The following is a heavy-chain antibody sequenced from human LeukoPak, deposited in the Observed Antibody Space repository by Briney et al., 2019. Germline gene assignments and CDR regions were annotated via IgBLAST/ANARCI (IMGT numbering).Heavy chain of an antibody. J-gene: IGHJ4*02. D-gene: IGHD1-26*01. Sequence: GGSLRLSCAASGFTFSSYAMHWVRQAPGKGLEWVAVISYDGSNKYYADSVKGRFTISRDNSKNTLYLQMNSLRAEDTAVYHCARGGVGATIFPFDYWGQGTLVTVSS. CDR2: ISYDGSNK. CDR3: ARGGVGATIFPFDY. V-gene: IGHV3-30*04. CDR1: GFTFSSYA.